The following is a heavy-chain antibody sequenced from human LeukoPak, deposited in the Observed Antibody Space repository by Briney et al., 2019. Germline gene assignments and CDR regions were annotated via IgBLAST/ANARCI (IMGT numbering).Heavy chain of an antibody. D-gene: IGHD5-18*01. J-gene: IGHJ4*02. CDR1: GGSTSSGSYY. CDR2: IYTSGST. Sequence: SETLSLTCTVTGGSTSSGSYYWSWIRQPAGKGLEWIGRIYTSGSTNYNPSLKSRVTISVDTSKNQFSLKLSSVTAADTAVYYCARFGRGYSYGPFDYWGQGTLVTVSS. CDR3: ARFGRGYSYGPFDY. V-gene: IGHV4-61*02.